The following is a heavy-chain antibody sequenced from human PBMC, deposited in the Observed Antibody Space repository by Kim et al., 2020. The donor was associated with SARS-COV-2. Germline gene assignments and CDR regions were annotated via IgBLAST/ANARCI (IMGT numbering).Heavy chain of an antibody. CDR3: ARVPTGDIVVVPAAIKGGYYYGMDV. CDR2: ISYDGSNK. V-gene: IGHV3-30-3*01. J-gene: IGHJ6*02. D-gene: IGHD2-2*02. CDR1: GFTFSSYA. Sequence: GGSLRLSCAASGFTFSSYAMHWVRQAPGKGLEWVAVISYDGSNKYYADSVKGRFTISRDNSKNTLYLQMNSLRSEDTAVYYCARVPTGDIVVVPAAIKGGYYYGMDVWGQGTTVTVSS.